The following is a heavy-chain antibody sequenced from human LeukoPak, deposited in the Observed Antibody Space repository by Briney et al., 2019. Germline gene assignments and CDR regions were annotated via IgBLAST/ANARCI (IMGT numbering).Heavy chain of an antibody. CDR3: ARVGGYSYGFIDY. CDR1: GGSISSSSYY. Sequence: SETLSLTCTVSGGSISSSSYYWSWIRQPPGKGLEWIGYIYYSGSTNYNPSLKSRVTISVDTSKNQFSLKLSSVTAADTAVYYCARVGGYSYGFIDYWGQGTLVTVSS. J-gene: IGHJ4*02. V-gene: IGHV4-61*01. D-gene: IGHD5-18*01. CDR2: IYYSGST.